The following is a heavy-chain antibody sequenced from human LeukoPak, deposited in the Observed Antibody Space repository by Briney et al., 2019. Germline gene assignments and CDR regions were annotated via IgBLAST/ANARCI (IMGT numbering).Heavy chain of an antibody. J-gene: IGHJ4*02. CDR2: INHSGST. CDR1: GGSFSGYY. D-gene: IGHD6-13*01. Sequence: NPSETLSLTCAVYGGSFSGYYWSWIRQPPGKGLEWIGEINHSGSTNYNPSLKSRVTISVDTSKNQFSLKLSSVTAADTAVYYCARVRSSSWNPFDYWGQGTLVTVSS. V-gene: IGHV4-34*01. CDR3: ARVRSSSWNPFDY.